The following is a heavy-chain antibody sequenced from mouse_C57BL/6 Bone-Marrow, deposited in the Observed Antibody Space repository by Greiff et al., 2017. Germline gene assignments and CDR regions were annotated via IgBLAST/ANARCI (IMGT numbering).Heavy chain of an antibody. J-gene: IGHJ3*01. Sequence: VKLLEPGPGLVQPSQSLSITCTVSGFSLTSYGVHWVRQSPGQGLEWMGVIWSGGSRDYNAAIITSLSISKDNSTCQIFLNMNSLLADDTAIYYCARSNPGWFAYWGQGTLVTVSA. D-gene: IGHD2-1*01. V-gene: IGHV2-2*01. CDR2: IWSGGSR. CDR3: ARSNPGWFAY. CDR1: GFSLTSYG.